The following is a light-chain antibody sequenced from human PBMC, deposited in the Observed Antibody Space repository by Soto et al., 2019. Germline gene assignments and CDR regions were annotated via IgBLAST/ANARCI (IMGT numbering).Light chain of an antibody. CDR2: GAS. Sequence: EIVMTQSPATLSVSPGERATLSCRASQSVSSNLAWYQQKPGQAPRLLIYGASTRATGITASFSGSGSGTEFTLTISSLQSEDFAVYYCQHYNNWPPMAFGQGTKVEIK. J-gene: IGKJ1*01. V-gene: IGKV3-15*01. CDR1: QSVSSN. CDR3: QHYNNWPPMA.